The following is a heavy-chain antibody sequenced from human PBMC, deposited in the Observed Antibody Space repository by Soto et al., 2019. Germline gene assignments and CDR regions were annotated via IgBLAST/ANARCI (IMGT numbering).Heavy chain of an antibody. J-gene: IGHJ5*02. CDR1: GYTFTSYD. D-gene: IGHD6-6*01. CDR2: MNPNSGNT. CDR3: ARGKNTYSSFYWFDP. Sequence: ASVKLSCKASGYTFTSYDINWVRQATGQGLEWMGWMNPNSGNTGYAQKFQGRVTMTRNTSISTAYMELSSLRSEDTAVYYCARGKNTYSSFYWFDPWGQGTLVTVSS. V-gene: IGHV1-8*01.